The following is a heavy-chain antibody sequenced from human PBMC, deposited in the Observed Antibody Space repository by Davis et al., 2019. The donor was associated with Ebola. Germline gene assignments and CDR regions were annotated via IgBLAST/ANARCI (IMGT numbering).Heavy chain of an antibody. CDR2: ISGSGGST. CDR1: GFTFSTYG. CDR3: ARGRYNYYYYGMDV. Sequence: GESLKISCAASGFTFSTYGMHWVRQAPGKGLEWVSTISGSGGSTYYADSVKGRFTISRDNSKNTLYLQMNSLRAEDTAVYYCARGRYNYYYYGMDVWGQGTTVTVSS. V-gene: IGHV3-23*01. J-gene: IGHJ6*02. D-gene: IGHD1-1*01.